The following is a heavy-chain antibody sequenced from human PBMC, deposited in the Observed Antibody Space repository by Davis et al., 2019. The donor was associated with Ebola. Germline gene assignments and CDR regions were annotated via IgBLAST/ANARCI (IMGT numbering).Heavy chain of an antibody. Sequence: ASVKVSCKASGYTFTSYGISWVRQAPGQGLEWMGWISAYNGNTNYAQKLQGRVTMTTDTSTSTAYMELRSLRSDDTAVYYCAKADYYDSSGYGTHYWGQGTLVTVSS. J-gene: IGHJ4*01. CDR1: GYTFTSYG. V-gene: IGHV1-18*01. CDR2: ISAYNGNT. CDR3: AKADYYDSSGYGTHY. D-gene: IGHD3-22*01.